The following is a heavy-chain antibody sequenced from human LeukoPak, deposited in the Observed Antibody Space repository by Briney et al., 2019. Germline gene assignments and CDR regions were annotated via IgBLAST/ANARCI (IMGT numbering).Heavy chain of an antibody. CDR1: GFTFDDYA. Sequence: GRSLRLSCAASGFTFDDYAMHWVRQAPGKGLEWVSGISWNSGSIGYADSVKGRFTISRDNAKNSLYLQMNSLRAEDTALYYCAKDIGPILTATFDYWGQGTLVTVSP. D-gene: IGHD3-9*01. V-gene: IGHV3-9*01. CDR3: AKDIGPILTATFDY. CDR2: ISWNSGSI. J-gene: IGHJ4*02.